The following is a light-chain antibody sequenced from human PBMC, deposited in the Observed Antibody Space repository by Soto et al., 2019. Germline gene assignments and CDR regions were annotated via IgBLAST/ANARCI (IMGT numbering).Light chain of an antibody. CDR3: QQRSNWPPLT. CDR1: QSVSSNY. CDR2: GAS. Sequence: IGFTQSPVTLSFSPGERATLSSSTSQSVSSNYLAWYQQKPGQAPRLLIYGASNRATGIPARFSGSGSGTDFTLTISSLEPEDFAVYYCQQRSNWPPLTFGGGTKVDI. V-gene: IGKV3-11*01. J-gene: IGKJ4*01.